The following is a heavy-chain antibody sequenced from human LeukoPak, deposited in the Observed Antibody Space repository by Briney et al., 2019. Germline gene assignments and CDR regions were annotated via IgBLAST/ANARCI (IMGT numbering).Heavy chain of an antibody. D-gene: IGHD2-15*01. V-gene: IGHV1-46*01. CDR3: ARGGYCSGGSCYSGLEYFQH. Sequence: ASVKVSCKASGYTFTSYYMHWVRQAPGQGLEWMGIINPSGGSTSYAQKFQGRVTMTRDMSTSTVYMELSSLRSEDTAVYYCARGGYCSGGSCYSGLEYFQHWGQGTLVTVSS. CDR2: INPSGGST. J-gene: IGHJ1*01. CDR1: GYTFTSYY.